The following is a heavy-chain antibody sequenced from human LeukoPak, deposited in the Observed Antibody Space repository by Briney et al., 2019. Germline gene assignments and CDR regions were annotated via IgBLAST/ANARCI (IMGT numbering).Heavy chain of an antibody. CDR1: GFTFSSYW. Sequence: GGSLRLSCAASGFTFSSYWMSWVRQAPGKGLEWVANIKQGGSEKYYVDSVKGRFTISRDNAKSSLYLQMNSLRAEDTAVYYCARDQYYYDSSGYRLVGAFDIWGQGTMVTVSS. J-gene: IGHJ3*02. D-gene: IGHD3-22*01. CDR3: ARDQYYYDSSGYRLVGAFDI. V-gene: IGHV3-7*01. CDR2: IKQGGSEK.